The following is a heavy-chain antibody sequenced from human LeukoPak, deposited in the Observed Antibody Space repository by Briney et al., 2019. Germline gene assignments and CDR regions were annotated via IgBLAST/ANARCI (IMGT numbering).Heavy chain of an antibody. Sequence: PSETLSLTCAVYGGSFSGYYWSWIRQPPGKGLEWIGEINHSGSTNYNPSLKSRVTISVDTSKNQFSLKLSPVTAADTAVYYCARVGGYSGYLNTYNWFDPWGQGTLVTVSS. J-gene: IGHJ5*02. CDR3: ARVGGYSGYLNTYNWFDP. V-gene: IGHV4-34*01. D-gene: IGHD5-12*01. CDR2: INHSGST. CDR1: GGSFSGYY.